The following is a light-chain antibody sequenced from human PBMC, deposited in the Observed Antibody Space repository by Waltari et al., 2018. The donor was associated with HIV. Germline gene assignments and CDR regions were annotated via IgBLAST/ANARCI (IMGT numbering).Light chain of an antibody. J-gene: IGLJ2*01. V-gene: IGLV4-69*01. CDR1: SGHSRYA. CDR3: QTWATGSVV. Sequence: QLVLTPPPSASPSLGASVTLTCTLSSGHSRYAIACHHQQPEKGHRYLMKLNSDGSHTKGDGIPERFAGSSSRAERYLTSSSLQSEDEADYYSQTWATGSVVFGGGTKLTVL. CDR2: LNSDGSH.